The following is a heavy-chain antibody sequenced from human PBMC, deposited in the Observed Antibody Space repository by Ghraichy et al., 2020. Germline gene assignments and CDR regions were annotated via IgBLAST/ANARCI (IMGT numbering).Heavy chain of an antibody. CDR2: ISSGSRHI. V-gene: IGHV3-21*06. J-gene: IGHJ4*02. CDR3: ARDLGDYGDFLYFDY. D-gene: IGHD4-17*01. Sequence: GGSLRLSCEASGFTFNTYSMNWVRQAPGKGLEWVSSISSGSRHIYYADSVKGRFTISRDNAKNSVYLQMNSLRAEDTAVYYCARDLGDYGDFLYFDYWGQGTPVTVSS. CDR1: GFTFNTYS.